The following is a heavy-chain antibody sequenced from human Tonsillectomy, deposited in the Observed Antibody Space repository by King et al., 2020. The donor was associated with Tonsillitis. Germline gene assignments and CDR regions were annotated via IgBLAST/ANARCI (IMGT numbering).Heavy chain of an antibody. V-gene: IGHV3-7*01. Sequence: VQLVESGGGLVQPGGSLRLSCAASGCTFSSYWMSWVRQAPGKGLEWVANKKQDVGEKYLVDSVKGRFTISRDNAKNSLYLQMNSLRAEDTAVYYCASTWGAFDIWGQGTMVTVSS. CDR1: GCTFSSYW. D-gene: IGHD1-26*01. CDR2: KKQDVGEK. J-gene: IGHJ3*02. CDR3: ASTWGAFDI.